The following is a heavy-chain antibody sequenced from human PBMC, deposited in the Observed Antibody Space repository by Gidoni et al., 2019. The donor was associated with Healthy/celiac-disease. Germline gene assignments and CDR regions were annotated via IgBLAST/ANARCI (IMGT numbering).Heavy chain of an antibody. V-gene: IGHV3-30*18. J-gene: IGHJ4*02. CDR1: GFTSSSDG. Sequence: QVPLVESGGGVVQPGRSLRLPCAASGFTSSSDGMHWVRQAPGKGMEWVAVISNDGSNKYYADSVKGRFTISRDKSKNTLYLQMNSLRAEDTAVYYCAKDQGHGDYVRYFDYWGQGTLVTVSS. D-gene: IGHD4-17*01. CDR2: ISNDGSNK. CDR3: AKDQGHGDYVRYFDY.